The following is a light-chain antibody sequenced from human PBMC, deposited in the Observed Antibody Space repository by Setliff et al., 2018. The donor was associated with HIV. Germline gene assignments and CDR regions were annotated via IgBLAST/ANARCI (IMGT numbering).Light chain of an antibody. CDR2: DVN. CDR1: SSDVDYYNY. J-gene: IGLJ2*01. Sequence: QSVLTQPASVSGSPGQSITTSCTGTSSDVDYYNYVSWYQQHPGKAPKLMISDVNKRPSGVSNRFSGSKSDNTASLTISGLQAEDEADYYCSSYTTNSTLVFGGGTKVTVL. CDR3: SSYTTNSTLV. V-gene: IGLV2-14*01.